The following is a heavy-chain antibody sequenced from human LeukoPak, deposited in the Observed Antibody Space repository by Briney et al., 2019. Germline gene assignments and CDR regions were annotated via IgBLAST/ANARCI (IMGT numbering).Heavy chain of an antibody. D-gene: IGHD3-22*01. Sequence: ASVKVSCKASGYRFTSYSISWVRQAPGQGLEWVGWISSYNGKTNYGKNVQGRVTMTTDTSTSTAYMELSSLRSEDTAVYYCARDLVDYYDSRGSTVVDHWGQGTLVTVSS. V-gene: IGHV1-18*01. J-gene: IGHJ5*02. CDR3: ARDLVDYYDSRGSTVVDH. CDR2: ISSYNGKT. CDR1: GYRFTSYS.